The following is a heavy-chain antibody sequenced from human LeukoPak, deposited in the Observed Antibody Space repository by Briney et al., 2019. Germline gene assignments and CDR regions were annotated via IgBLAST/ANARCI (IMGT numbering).Heavy chain of an antibody. CDR3: ARLGYDSSGYFRWDAFDI. CDR2: IYPGDSDT. D-gene: IGHD3-22*01. V-gene: IGHV5-51*01. J-gene: IGHJ3*02. CDR1: GYSFTSYW. Sequence: GESLKISCKGSGYSFTSYWISWVRQMPGKGLEWMGIIYPGDSDTRYSPSFQGQVTISADKSISTAYLQWSSLKASDTAMYYCARLGYDSSGYFRWDAFDIWGQGTMVTVSS.